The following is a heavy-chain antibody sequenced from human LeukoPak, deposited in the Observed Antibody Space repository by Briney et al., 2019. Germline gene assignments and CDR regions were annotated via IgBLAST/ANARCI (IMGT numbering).Heavy chain of an antibody. Sequence: SVKVSCTASGGTFSSYAISWVRQAPGQGLEWMGGIIPIFGTANYAQKFQGRVTITADESTSTAYMELSSLRSEDTAVYYCARGNFDILTGYYIDYFDYWGQGTLVTVSS. D-gene: IGHD3-9*01. CDR2: IIPIFGTA. V-gene: IGHV1-69*13. CDR3: ARGNFDILTGYYIDYFDY. CDR1: GGTFSSYA. J-gene: IGHJ4*02.